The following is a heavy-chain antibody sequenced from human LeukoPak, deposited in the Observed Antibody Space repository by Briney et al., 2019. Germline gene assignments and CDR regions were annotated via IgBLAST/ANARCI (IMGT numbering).Heavy chain of an antibody. V-gene: IGHV3-13*05. D-gene: IGHD4/OR15-4a*01. Sequence: PGGSLRLSCAASGFTFSSYDMHWVRQATGKGLEWVSAIGTVANPFYPDFVKGRFIISRDNAKNSLYLQMNSLRAGDTAVYYCARGRGAYFDYWGQGTLVTVSS. CDR2: IGTVANP. CDR3: ARGRGAYFDY. J-gene: IGHJ4*02. CDR1: GFTFSSYD.